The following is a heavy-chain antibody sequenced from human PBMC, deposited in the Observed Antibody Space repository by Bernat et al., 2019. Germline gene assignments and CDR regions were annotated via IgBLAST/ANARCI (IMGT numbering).Heavy chain of an antibody. CDR2: IHGGGYT. CDR3: ARDFSSSNWFDP. D-gene: IGHD6-19*01. V-gene: IGHV3-66*01. J-gene: IGHJ5*02. Sequence: EVQLVESGGGLVQPGGSLKLSCAASGFTFSGSAMHWVRQAPGKGLEWVSVIHGGGYTYYADSVKGRFTISRDKSNNTLYLQMNSLRVEDTAVYYCARDFSSSNWFDPWGQGTLVTVSS. CDR1: GFTFSGSA.